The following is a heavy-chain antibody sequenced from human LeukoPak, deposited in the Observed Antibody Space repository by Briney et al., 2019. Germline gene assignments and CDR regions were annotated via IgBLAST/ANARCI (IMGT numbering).Heavy chain of an antibody. J-gene: IGHJ4*02. CDR3: AKDRAEATRRSLDY. CDR2: ISYEGSKK. V-gene: IGHV3-30*04. CDR1: GFTFSNYA. D-gene: IGHD1-26*01. Sequence: GGSLRLSCAATGFTFSNYAMHWVRQAPGKGLEWVSVISYEGSKKYYADSVKGRFTISRDNSKNTVHLQMNSLSTEDTAVYYCAKDRAEATRRSLDYWGQGTLVTVSS.